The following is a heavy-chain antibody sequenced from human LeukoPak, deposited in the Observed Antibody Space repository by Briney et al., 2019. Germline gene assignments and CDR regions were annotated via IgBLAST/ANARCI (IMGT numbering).Heavy chain of an antibody. J-gene: IGHJ4*02. V-gene: IGHV3-23*01. CDR1: GFTLSSYA. CDR2: ISGSGGST. Sequence: GGSLRLSCAASGFTLSSYAMSWVRQAPGKGLEWVSAISGSGGSTYYADSVKGRFTISRDNSKNTLYLQMNSLRAEDTAVYYCAKDQGNFDWLLFWFGYWGQGTLVTVSS. D-gene: IGHD3-9*01. CDR3: AKDQGNFDWLLFWFGY.